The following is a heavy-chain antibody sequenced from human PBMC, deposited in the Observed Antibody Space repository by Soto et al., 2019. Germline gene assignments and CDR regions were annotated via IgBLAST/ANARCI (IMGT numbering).Heavy chain of an antibody. J-gene: IGHJ6*02. CDR3: ARRQDCSGGSCYSYYYGMDV. CDR2: ISAYNGNT. D-gene: IGHD2-15*01. Sequence: QVQLVQSGAEVKKPGASVKVSCKASGYTFTSYGISWVRQAPGQGLERMGWISAYNGNTNYAQKLQGRVTMTTDTSTSTAYMELRSLRSDDTAVYCCARRQDCSGGSCYSYYYGMDVWGQGTTVTVSS. V-gene: IGHV1-18*01. CDR1: GYTFTSYG.